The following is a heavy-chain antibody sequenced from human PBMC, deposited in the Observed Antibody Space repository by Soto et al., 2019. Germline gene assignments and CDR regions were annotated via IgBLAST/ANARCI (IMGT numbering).Heavy chain of an antibody. V-gene: IGHV2-5*01. CDR1: GFSLSTSGVG. D-gene: IGHD3-9*01. CDR3: GHNPRLVPSFDP. CDR2: IYWNDDK. J-gene: IGHJ5*02. Sequence: SGPTLVNPTQTLTLTCTFSGFSLSTSGVGVGWIRQPPGKALEWLALIYWNDDKRYSPSLKSRLTITKDTSKNQVVLTMTNMDPVDTATYYCGHNPRLVPSFDPWGQGTLVTVSS.